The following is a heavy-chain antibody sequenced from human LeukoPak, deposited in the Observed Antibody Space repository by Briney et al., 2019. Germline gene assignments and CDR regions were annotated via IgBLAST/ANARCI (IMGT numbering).Heavy chain of an antibody. V-gene: IGHV1-8*01. Sequence: ASVKVSCKASGYTFTSYDINWVRQATGQGLEWMGWMNPNSGNTGYAQKFQGRVTMTRNTSISTAYMELSSLRSEDTAVYYCARALTIFGVVTDYYYYGMDVWGQGTTVTVSS. CDR2: MNPNSGNT. D-gene: IGHD3-3*01. J-gene: IGHJ6*02. CDR3: ARALTIFGVVTDYYYYGMDV. CDR1: GYTFTSYD.